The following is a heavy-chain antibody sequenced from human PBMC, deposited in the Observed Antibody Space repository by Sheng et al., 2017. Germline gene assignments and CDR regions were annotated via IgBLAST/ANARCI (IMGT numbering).Heavy chain of an antibody. J-gene: IGHJ4*02. Sequence: QVQLVESGGGLVKPGGSLRLSCAASGFTFSDVYMSWVRQAPGKGLEWISYISGSSHDTNYADSVKGRFTISRDNSKNSLYLQMNSLGADDTAVYYCVKHSGRDGYRDRGQGAPVTVSS. CDR2: ISGSSHDT. CDR1: GFTFSDVY. CDR3: VKHSGRDGYRD. V-gene: IGHV3-11*05. D-gene: IGHD4-17*01.